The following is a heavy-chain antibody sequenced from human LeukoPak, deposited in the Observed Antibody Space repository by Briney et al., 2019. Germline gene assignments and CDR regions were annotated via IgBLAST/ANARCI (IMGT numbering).Heavy chain of an antibody. CDR3: AKDMHSSSPAGAFDI. V-gene: IGHV3-9*03. J-gene: IGHJ3*02. CDR1: GFTFDDYA. CDR2: ISWNSGSI. D-gene: IGHD6-6*01. Sequence: GGSRRLSCAASGFTFDDYAMHWVRQAPGKGLEWASGISWNSGSIGYADSVKGRFTISRDNAKNSLYLQMNSLRAEDMALYYCAKDMHSSSPAGAFDIWGQGTMVTVSS.